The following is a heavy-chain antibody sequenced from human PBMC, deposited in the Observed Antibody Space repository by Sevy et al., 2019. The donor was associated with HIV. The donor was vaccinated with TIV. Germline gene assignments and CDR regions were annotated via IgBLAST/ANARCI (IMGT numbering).Heavy chain of an antibody. Sequence: GGSLRLSCAASGFTFSSYSMNWVHQAPGKALEWVSSISSSSSYIYYADSVKGRFTISRDNAKNSLYLQMNSLRAEDTAVYYCAIDFFLANVVVDWGQGTLVTVSS. J-gene: IGHJ4*02. V-gene: IGHV3-21*01. CDR1: GFTFSSYS. CDR3: AIDFFLANVVVD. D-gene: IGHD2-15*01. CDR2: ISSSSSYI.